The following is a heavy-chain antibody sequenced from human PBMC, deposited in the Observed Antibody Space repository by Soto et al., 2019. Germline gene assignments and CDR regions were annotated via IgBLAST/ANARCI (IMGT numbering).Heavy chain of an antibody. V-gene: IGHV3-23*01. CDR2: FGGSGGT. CDR3: AKSQSSLYYMDV. J-gene: IGHJ6*03. Sequence: EVQVLESGGGLVQPGGSLRLSCVGSGFIFSNHAMAWVRQAPGKGLEWVSGFGGSGGTYYADSVKGRYTISRDNSKNTLYLQMNSLRVEDTAVYYCAKSQSSLYYMDVWGKGTAVTVSS. CDR1: GFIFSNHA.